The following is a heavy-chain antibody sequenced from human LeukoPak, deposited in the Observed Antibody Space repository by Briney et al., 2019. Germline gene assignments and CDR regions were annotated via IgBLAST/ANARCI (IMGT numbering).Heavy chain of an antibody. J-gene: IGHJ5*02. CDR2: FDPEDGET. V-gene: IGHV1-24*01. CDR3: ATVPVGYCTNGVCYKLPNWFDP. D-gene: IGHD2-8*01. CDR1: GYTLTELS. Sequence: GASVKVSCKVSGYTLTELSMHWVRQAPGKGLEWMGGFDPEDGETIYAQKFQGRVTMTEDTSTDTAYMELSSLRSEDTAVYYCATVPVGYCTNGVCYKLPNWFDPWGQGTLVTVSS.